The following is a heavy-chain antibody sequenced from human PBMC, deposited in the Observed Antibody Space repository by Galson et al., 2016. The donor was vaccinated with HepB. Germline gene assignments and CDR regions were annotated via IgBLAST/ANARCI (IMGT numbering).Heavy chain of an antibody. CDR2: TYYRSKWSS. Sequence: CAISWDSVSSNSAGWNWIRQSPSRGLEWLGRTYYRSKWSSDYADSVRSRLTISADTSKNQFSLQLNSVTPEDTAVYYCKRVLQLGRGFNTWGQGTLVTVSS. J-gene: IGHJ5*02. D-gene: IGHD3-10*01. CDR1: WDSVSSNSAG. V-gene: IGHV6-1*01. CDR3: KRVLQLGRGFNT.